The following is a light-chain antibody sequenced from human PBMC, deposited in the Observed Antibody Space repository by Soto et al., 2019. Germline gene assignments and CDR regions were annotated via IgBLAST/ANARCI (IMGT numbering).Light chain of an antibody. Sequence: EIVMTQSPATLSVSPGERATLSCRAGQSFSSNLAWYQQKPGQAPRLLIYDASSRATGIPDRFSGSGSGTDFTLTISRLEPEDSAVYYCQQYSSAPITFGQGTRLEI. CDR2: DAS. CDR1: QSFSSN. CDR3: QQYSSAPIT. V-gene: IGKV3-20*01. J-gene: IGKJ5*01.